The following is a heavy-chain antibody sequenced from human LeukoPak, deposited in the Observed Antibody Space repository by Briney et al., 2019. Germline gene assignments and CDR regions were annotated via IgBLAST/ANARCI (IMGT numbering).Heavy chain of an antibody. CDR1: GFTFSSYT. CDR2: ISNSGGSL. D-gene: IGHD3-22*01. CDR3: ARDSSGHYFDY. Sequence: GGSLRLSCAASGFTFSSYTMNWVRQAPGKGLEWISCISNSGGSLYYADSVRGRFTISRDDVKNSLYLQMNSLRDEDTAVYYCARDSSGHYFDYWGQGTLVPVSS. V-gene: IGHV3-48*02. J-gene: IGHJ4*02.